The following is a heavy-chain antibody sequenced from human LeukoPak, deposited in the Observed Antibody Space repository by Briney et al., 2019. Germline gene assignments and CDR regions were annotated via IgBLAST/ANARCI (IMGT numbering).Heavy chain of an antibody. CDR1: GDSVSNTRSA. D-gene: IGHD5-24*01. J-gene: IGHJ4*02. Sequence: SQTLSLTCAISGDSVSNTRSAWNWIRQSPSRGLEWLGRTYYRSKWYNDYAVSVKSRITINPDTSKNQFSLQLNSVTPEDTAVYYCIRDREHGFNLDYWGRGTLVTVSS. CDR2: TYYRSKWYN. CDR3: IRDREHGFNLDY. V-gene: IGHV6-1*01.